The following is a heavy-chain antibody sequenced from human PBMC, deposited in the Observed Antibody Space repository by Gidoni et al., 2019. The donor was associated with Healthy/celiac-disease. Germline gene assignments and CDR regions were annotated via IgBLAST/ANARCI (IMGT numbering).Heavy chain of an antibody. V-gene: IGHV3-49*05. D-gene: IGHD2-21*02. Sequence: EVQLVESGGGLVKPGRSLRLSCTASGFTFGDYAMSWFRQAPGKGLEWVGFIRSKAYGGTTEYAASVKGRFTISRDDSKSIAYLQMNSLKTEDTAVYYCTRVGSCGGDCSFFDYWGQGTLVTVSS. CDR3: TRVGSCGGDCSFFDY. CDR1: GFTFGDYA. J-gene: IGHJ4*02. CDR2: IRSKAYGGTT.